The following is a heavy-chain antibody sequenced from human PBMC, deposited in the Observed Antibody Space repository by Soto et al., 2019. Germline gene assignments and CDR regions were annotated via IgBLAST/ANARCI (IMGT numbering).Heavy chain of an antibody. CDR1: GFTFSSYG. D-gene: IGHD3-22*01. V-gene: IGHV3-30*18. CDR3: AEDETMIVVVITD. J-gene: IGHJ4*02. Sequence: PGGSLRLSCAASGFTFSSYGMHWVRQAPGKGLEWVAVISYDGSNKYYADSVKGRFTISRDNSKNTLYLQMNSLRAEDTAVYYCAEDETMIVVVITDWGQGTLVTVSS. CDR2: ISYDGSNK.